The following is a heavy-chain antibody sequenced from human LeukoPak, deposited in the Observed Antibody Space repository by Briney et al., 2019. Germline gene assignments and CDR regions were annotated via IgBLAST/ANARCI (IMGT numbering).Heavy chain of an antibody. Sequence: ASVKVSCKASGYTFTGYHIHWVRQAPGQGLEWVGIIKHSGGSTTYAQKFQGRLIMTRDTSTGTVNMELSSLTSEDTAVYYCARDFSWSVDYWGQGALVTVSS. CDR1: GYTFTGYH. J-gene: IGHJ4*02. V-gene: IGHV1-46*01. CDR2: IKHSGGST. D-gene: IGHD6-13*01. CDR3: ARDFSWSVDY.